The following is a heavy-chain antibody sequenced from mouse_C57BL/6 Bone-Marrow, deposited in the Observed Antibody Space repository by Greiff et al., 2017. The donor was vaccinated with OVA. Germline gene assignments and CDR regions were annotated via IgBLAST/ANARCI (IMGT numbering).Heavy chain of an antibody. Sequence: VQLQESGAELVKPGASVKISCKASGYAFSSYWMNWVKQRPGKGLEWIGQIYPGDGDTNYNGKFKGKATLTADKSSSTAYMQLSSLTSEDSAVYFCARWNYGTDFDVWGTGTTVTVSS. J-gene: IGHJ1*03. CDR3: ARWNYGTDFDV. D-gene: IGHD1-1*01. CDR2: IYPGDGDT. V-gene: IGHV1-80*01. CDR1: GYAFSSYW.